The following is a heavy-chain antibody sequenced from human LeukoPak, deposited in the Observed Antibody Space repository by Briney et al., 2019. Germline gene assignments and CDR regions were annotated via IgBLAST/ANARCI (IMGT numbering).Heavy chain of an antibody. CDR2: IKSDGSDM. D-gene: IGHD3-22*01. CDR3: SRGGDVGLVITGGISYS. J-gene: IGHJ4*02. CDR1: GFTFSSHW. Sequence: RGSLRLSCAGSGFTFSSHWMHWVRQAPGKGLEWISRIKSDGSDMTYADSVKGRFTISRDNAKNTLYLQMNSLRAEDAALYYCSRGGDVGLVITGGISYSWGQGTLVTVSS. V-gene: IGHV3-74*03.